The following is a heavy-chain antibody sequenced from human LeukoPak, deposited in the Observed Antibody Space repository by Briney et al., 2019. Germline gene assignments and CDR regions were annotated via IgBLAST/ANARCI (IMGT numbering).Heavy chain of an antibody. CDR1: GFIFSTYG. V-gene: IGHV3-30*02. CDR3: AKGPEGYCDSRDAFDI. Sequence: GGSLRLSCAAPGFIFSTYGMHWVRQAPGKGLEWVALIRYDGSNKYYADSVKGRFTISRDNSKNTLYLQMNSLRAEDTAVYYCAKGPEGYCDSRDAFDIWGQGTMVTASS. J-gene: IGHJ3*02. D-gene: IGHD3-22*01. CDR2: IRYDGSNK.